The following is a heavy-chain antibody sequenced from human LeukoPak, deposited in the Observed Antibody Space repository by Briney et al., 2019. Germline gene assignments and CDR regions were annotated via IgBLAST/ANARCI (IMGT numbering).Heavy chain of an antibody. CDR1: GGSISSYY. CDR2: IYYSGNT. D-gene: IGHD6-13*01. V-gene: IGHV4-59*08. J-gene: IGHJ4*02. Sequence: SQTLSLTCTVSGGSISSYYWSWIRQPPGKGLEWIGYIYYSGNTNSNPSLKSRVTISLDTSKNQFSLKLSSVTAADTAVYYCARHASGYSSSWYVLSYFDYWGQGTLVTVSS. CDR3: ARHASGYSSSWYVLSYFDY.